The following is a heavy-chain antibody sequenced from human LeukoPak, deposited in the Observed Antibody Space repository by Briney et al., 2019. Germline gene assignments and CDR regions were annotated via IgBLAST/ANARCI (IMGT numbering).Heavy chain of an antibody. J-gene: IGHJ6*03. CDR2: IYYSGST. CDR1: GGSISSYY. V-gene: IGHV4-59*07. D-gene: IGHD3-10*01. CDR3: VRTDINMVRGAVYYYYYMDV. Sequence: PSDTLSLTCTVSGGSISSYYWSWIRQPPGQGLEWIGYIYYSGSTNYNPPLNSRDTISVDMSKNQFSLKLRSVTAADTAVYCCVRTDINMVRGAVYYYYYMDVWGKGTTVTISS.